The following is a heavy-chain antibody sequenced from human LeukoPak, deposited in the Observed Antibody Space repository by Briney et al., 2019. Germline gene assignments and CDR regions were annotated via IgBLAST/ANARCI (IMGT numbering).Heavy chain of an antibody. CDR2: ISHSGST. CDR1: GESFSGHY. CDR3: ARGGGDYHNWFDP. J-gene: IGHJ5*02. Sequence: PSETLSLTCDVYGESFSGHYWSWIRQPPGKGLEWIGEISHSGSTNYNPSLKSRVTISVDTSKNQFSLKMSSVSAAATAVYYCARGGGDYHNWFDPWGQGTLVTVSS. V-gene: IGHV4-34*01. D-gene: IGHD3-16*02.